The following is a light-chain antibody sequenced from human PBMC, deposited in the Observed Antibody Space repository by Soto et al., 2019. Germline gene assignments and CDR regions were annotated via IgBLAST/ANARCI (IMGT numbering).Light chain of an antibody. Sequence: QSALTQPASVSASPGQSITISCTGTSSDVGGSNFVSWYQQHPGKPPKLIIYDVATRPSGVPDRFSGSKSGTSASLAITGLQAEDEADYYCQSYDSSLSGSLFGGGTKLTVL. J-gene: IGLJ2*01. CDR1: SSDVGGSNF. CDR2: DVA. CDR3: QSYDSSLSGSL. V-gene: IGLV2-14*03.